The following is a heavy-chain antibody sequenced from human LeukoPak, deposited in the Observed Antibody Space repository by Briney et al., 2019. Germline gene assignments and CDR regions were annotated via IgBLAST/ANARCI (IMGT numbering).Heavy chain of an antibody. CDR1: GGSISSSSYY. V-gene: IGHV4-39*01. CDR3: ARGAIFGVVYNWFDP. D-gene: IGHD3-3*01. Sequence: SETLSLICTVSGGSISSSSYYWGWIRQPPGKGLEWIGSIYYSGSTYYNPSLKSRVTISVDTSKNQFSLKLSSVTAADTAVYYCARGAIFGVVYNWFDPWGQGTLVTVSS. J-gene: IGHJ5*02. CDR2: IYYSGST.